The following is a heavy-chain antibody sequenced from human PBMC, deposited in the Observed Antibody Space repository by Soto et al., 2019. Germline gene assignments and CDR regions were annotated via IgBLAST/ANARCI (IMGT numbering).Heavy chain of an antibody. V-gene: IGHV1-69*13. CDR3: ARDGYYDILTGYLPY. CDR1: GGTFSSYA. CDR2: IIPIFGTA. D-gene: IGHD3-9*01. J-gene: IGHJ4*02. Sequence: SVKVSCKASGGTFSSYAISWVRQAPGQGLEWMGGIIPIFGTANYAQKFQGRVTITADESTSTAYMELSSLRSEDTAVYYCARDGYYDILTGYLPYWGQGTLVTVSS.